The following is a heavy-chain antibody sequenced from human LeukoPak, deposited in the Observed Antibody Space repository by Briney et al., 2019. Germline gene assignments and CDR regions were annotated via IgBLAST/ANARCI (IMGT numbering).Heavy chain of an antibody. J-gene: IGHJ4*02. D-gene: IGHD1-1*01. CDR2: IHASGTT. V-gene: IGHV4-38-2*02. Sequence: SETLSLTCVVSGFSISSGYYWGWIRQPPGKGLEWIANIHASGTTFYNSSLNSRVAISIDTSKNQFSLKLSSVTAADTAVYCAREAERRIVNWGRGTLVTVSS. CDR3: AREAERRIVN. CDR1: GFSISSGYY.